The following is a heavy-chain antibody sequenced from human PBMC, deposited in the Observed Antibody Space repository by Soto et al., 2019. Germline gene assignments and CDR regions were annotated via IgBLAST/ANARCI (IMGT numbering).Heavy chain of an antibody. D-gene: IGHD5-12*01. CDR3: ARGFRLRGYSGYVETTQNFDY. Sequence: GGSLRLSCAASGFTFSSYSMNWVRQAPGKGLEWVSYISSSSSTIYYADSVKGRFTISRDNAKNSLYLQMNSLRDEDTAVYYCARGFRLRGYSGYVETTQNFDYWGQGTLVTVSS. V-gene: IGHV3-48*02. CDR2: ISSSSSTI. CDR1: GFTFSSYS. J-gene: IGHJ4*02.